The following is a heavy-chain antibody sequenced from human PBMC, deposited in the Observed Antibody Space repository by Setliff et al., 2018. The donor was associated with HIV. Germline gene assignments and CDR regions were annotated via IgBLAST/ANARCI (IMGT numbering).Heavy chain of an antibody. D-gene: IGHD1-1*01. CDR3: ANNWNCAD. CDR1: GFTFSNYA. V-gene: IGHV3-23*01. Sequence: PGGSLRLSCAASGFTFSNYAMGWVRQVPGKGLEWVASISNTGRTTYYADSAKGRFIISRDNSENSLTLHMTSLRVDDSAVYYCANNWNCADWGPGTLVTVSS. J-gene: IGHJ4*02. CDR2: ISNTGRTT.